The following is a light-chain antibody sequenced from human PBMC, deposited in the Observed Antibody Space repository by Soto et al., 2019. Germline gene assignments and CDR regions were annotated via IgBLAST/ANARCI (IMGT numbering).Light chain of an antibody. CDR2: DAS. J-gene: IGKJ3*01. CDR3: LQRNDWPRT. CDR1: QSVSSY. V-gene: IGKV3-11*01. Sequence: EIVLTQSPATLSLSPGERATLSCRASQSVSSYLAWYQQKPGQAPRLLIYDASNRATGIPARFSGSGSGTDFPLTISRLEPEDFAVYYCLQRNDWPRTFGPGTKVDIK.